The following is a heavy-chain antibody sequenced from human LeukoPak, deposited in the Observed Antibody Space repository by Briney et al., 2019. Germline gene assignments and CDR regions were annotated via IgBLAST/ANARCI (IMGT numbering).Heavy chain of an antibody. J-gene: IGHJ5*02. CDR2: IYYSGST. V-gene: IGHV4-39*07. Sequence: SETLSLTCTVSGGSISSSSYYWGWIRQPPGKGLEWIGSIYYSGSTYYNPSLKSRVTMSVDTSKNQFSLQLNSVTPEDTAVYYCAGGQWLVDNWFDPWGQGTLVTVSS. D-gene: IGHD6-19*01. CDR3: AGGQWLVDNWFDP. CDR1: GGSISSSSYY.